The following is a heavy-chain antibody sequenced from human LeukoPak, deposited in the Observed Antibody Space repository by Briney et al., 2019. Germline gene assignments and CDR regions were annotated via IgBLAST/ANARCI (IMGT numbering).Heavy chain of an antibody. CDR1: GFTFSSYS. Sequence: GGSLRLSCAASGFTFSSYSMNWVRQAPRKGLEWVSSISSSSSYIYYADSVKGRFTISRDNAKNSLYLQMNSLRAEDTAVYYCARDNSPDCSGGSCYHYYYYYYYMDVWGKGTTVTVSS. CDR2: ISSSSSYI. CDR3: ARDNSPDCSGGSCYHYYYYYYYMDV. D-gene: IGHD2-15*01. V-gene: IGHV3-21*01. J-gene: IGHJ6*03.